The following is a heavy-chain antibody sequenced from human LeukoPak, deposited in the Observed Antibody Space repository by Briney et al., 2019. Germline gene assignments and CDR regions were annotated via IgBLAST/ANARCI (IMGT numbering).Heavy chain of an antibody. Sequence: PGGSLRLSCAASGFTFSSDAMSGVRQAPGKGLEWVSAISGSGGSTYSADSVKGRFTISRDNSKNPLYLQLNRLRAEDTAVYYCAKGVVTAIIYYYYMDVWGKGTTVTVSS. CDR1: GFTFSSDA. D-gene: IGHD2-21*02. V-gene: IGHV3-23*01. CDR2: ISGSGGST. J-gene: IGHJ6*03. CDR3: AKGVVTAIIYYYYMDV.